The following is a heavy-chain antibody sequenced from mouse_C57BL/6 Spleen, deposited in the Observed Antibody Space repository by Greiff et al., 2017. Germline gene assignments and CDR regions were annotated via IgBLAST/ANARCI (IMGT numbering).Heavy chain of an antibody. V-gene: IGHV3-6*01. CDR1: GYSITSGYY. D-gene: IGHD1-1*01. J-gene: IGHJ4*01. CDR2: ISYDGSN. Sequence: VQLQQSGPGLVKPSQSLSLTCSVTGYSITSGYYWNWIRQFPGNKLEWMGYISYDGSNNYNPSLKNRISITRDTSKNQFFLKLNSVTTEDTATYYCARTLRYYAMDYWGQGTSVTVSS. CDR3: ARTLRYYAMDY.